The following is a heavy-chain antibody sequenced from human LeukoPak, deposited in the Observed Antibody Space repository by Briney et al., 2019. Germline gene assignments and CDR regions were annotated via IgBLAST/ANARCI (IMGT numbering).Heavy chain of an antibody. Sequence: ASVKVSCKASGYTFTSYYMHWVRQAPGQGLEWMGIINPSGGSTSYAQKFQGRVTMTRDTSISTAYMELSRLRSDDTAVYYCARGGWELQGYYYYYYMDVWGKGTTVTVSS. J-gene: IGHJ6*03. CDR2: INPSGGST. V-gene: IGHV1-46*01. CDR3: ARGGWELQGYYYYYYMDV. CDR1: GYTFTSYY. D-gene: IGHD1-26*01.